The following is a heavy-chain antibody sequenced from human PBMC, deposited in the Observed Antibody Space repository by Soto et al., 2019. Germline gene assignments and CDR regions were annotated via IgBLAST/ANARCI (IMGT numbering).Heavy chain of an antibody. CDR3: AFNSGSGSYYFDY. D-gene: IGHD3-10*01. J-gene: IGHJ4*02. V-gene: IGHV3-23*01. Sequence: GSLRLSCAASGFTFSSYAMWWVRQAPWKGLECVSAISGGGETTYYADSVKGRFTISRDNSKNTLYLQMNSLRAEDTAVYYCAFNSGSGSYYFDYWGQGTLVTVSS. CDR1: GFTFSSYA. CDR2: ISGGGETT.